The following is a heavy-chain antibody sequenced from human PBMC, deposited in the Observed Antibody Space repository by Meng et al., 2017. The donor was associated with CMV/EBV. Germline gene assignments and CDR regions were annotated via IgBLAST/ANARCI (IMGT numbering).Heavy chain of an antibody. CDR2: IWYDGSNK. CDR3: ARDVSSSWYVEYFQH. CDR1: GFTFSNHA. J-gene: IGHJ1*01. V-gene: IGHV3-33*01. D-gene: IGHD6-13*01. Sequence: GESLKISCAASGFTFSNHAMHWVRQAPGKGLEWVAIIWYDGSNKYYADSVKGRFTISRDNSKNTLYLQMNSLRAEDTAVYYCARDVSSSWYVEYFQHWGQGTLVTVSS.